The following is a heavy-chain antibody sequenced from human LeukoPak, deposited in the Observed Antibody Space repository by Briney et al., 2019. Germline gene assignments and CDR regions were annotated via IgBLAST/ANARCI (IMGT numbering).Heavy chain of an antibody. D-gene: IGHD6-13*01. V-gene: IGHV1-3*01. CDR3: ARLPGIAAAGGH. J-gene: IGHJ4*02. Sequence: ASVKVSCKASGYTFTSYTMHWVRQAPGQRLEWMGWINAGNGNTKYSQKFQGRVTITRDTSASTAYMELSSLRSEDTAVYYCARLPGIAAAGGHWGQGTLVTVSS. CDR2: INAGNGNT. CDR1: GYTFTSYT.